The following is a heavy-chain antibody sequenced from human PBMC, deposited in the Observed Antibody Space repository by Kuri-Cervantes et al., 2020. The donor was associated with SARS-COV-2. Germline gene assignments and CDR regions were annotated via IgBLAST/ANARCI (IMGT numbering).Heavy chain of an antibody. V-gene: IGHV3-30*03. CDR2: VSYNGTNK. CDR1: GFTFSSYS. CDR3: TREAYDYNMGFDS. D-gene: IGHD4-11*01. Sequence: GESLKISCAASGFTFSSYSMNWVRQAPGTGLEWVAVVSYNGTNKYYADSVKGRFTISRDNSRNIVYLQMNSLRPEDTALYYCTREAYDYNMGFDSWGQGTLVTVSS. J-gene: IGHJ4*02.